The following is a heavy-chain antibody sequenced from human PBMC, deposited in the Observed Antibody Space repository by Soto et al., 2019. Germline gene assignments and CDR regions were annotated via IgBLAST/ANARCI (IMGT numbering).Heavy chain of an antibody. CDR2: ISGSGDST. J-gene: IGHJ4*02. CDR1: GFTFSTYA. Sequence: EVQLLESGGGLVQPGGSLRLSCAASGFTFSTYAMSWVRQAPGKGLEWVSGISGSGDSTYYADSVKGRFTISRDNSKXXXXXXXXXXXXXXXXXXXXXXXXXXXXXXXFDNWGQGTLVTVSS. CDR3: XXXXXXXXXXXFDN. V-gene: IGHV3-23*01.